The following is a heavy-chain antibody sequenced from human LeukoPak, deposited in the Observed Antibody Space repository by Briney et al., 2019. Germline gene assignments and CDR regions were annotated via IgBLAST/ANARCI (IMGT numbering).Heavy chain of an antibody. CDR1: GYTFSRYW. D-gene: IGHD3-22*01. CDR3: ARTATMIVPYDAFDI. J-gene: IGHJ3*02. V-gene: IGHV3-74*01. Sequence: GGSLRLSCAASGYTFSRYWMHWVRQAPGKGLVWVSRLTSDGSSTTYTDSAKGRFTISRDNAKNTLYLQMNSLRADDTAVYYCARTATMIVPYDAFDIWGQGTMVTVSS. CDR2: LTSDGSST.